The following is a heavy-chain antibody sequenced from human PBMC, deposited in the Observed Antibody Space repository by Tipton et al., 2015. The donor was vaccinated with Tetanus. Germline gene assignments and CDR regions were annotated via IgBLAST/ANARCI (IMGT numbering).Heavy chain of an antibody. CDR1: GGSISNTGDY. J-gene: IGHJ3*01. V-gene: IGHV4-31*03. CDR3: ARRSHIGAPV. CDR2: IYHSGST. Sequence: LRLSCTVSGGSISNTGDYWGWIRQHPGKGLEWIAYIYHSGSTYYNPSLRGRLSISVDTSKNQFSLRLSSVTAADTALYFCARRSHIGAPVWGQGTLVTVAS. D-gene: IGHD2-21*01.